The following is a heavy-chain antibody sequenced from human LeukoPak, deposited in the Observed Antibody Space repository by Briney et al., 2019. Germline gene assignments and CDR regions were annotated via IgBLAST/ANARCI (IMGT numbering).Heavy chain of an antibody. Sequence: PSETLSLTCTVSGASVSGVSFYWNWIRQPPGKGLQYIGYIQYSGSTNYNPSLKSRVTISVDTSKNQFSLKLRSATAADTAVYYCARYYDSSGYWSTPHFDYWGQGTLVTVSS. CDR1: GASVSGVSFY. J-gene: IGHJ4*02. V-gene: IGHV4-61*01. CDR3: ARYYDSSGYWSTPHFDY. CDR2: IQYSGST. D-gene: IGHD3-22*01.